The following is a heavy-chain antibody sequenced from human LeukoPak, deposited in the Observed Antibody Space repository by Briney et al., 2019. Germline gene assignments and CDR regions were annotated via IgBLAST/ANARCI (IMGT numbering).Heavy chain of an antibody. CDR2: IIPIFGTV. CDR1: GGTFSSYA. Sequence: ASVKVSCKASGGTFSSYAISWVRQAPGQGLEWMGGIIPIFGTVNYAQKFQGRVTITADESTSTAYMELSSLRSEDTAVYYCATAGLGQLWLAAFDIWGQGTMVTVSS. J-gene: IGHJ3*02. CDR3: ATAGLGQLWLAAFDI. V-gene: IGHV1-69*13. D-gene: IGHD5-18*01.